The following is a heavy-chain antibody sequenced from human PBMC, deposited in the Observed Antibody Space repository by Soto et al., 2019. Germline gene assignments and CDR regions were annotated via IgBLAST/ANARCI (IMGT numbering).Heavy chain of an antibody. CDR2: LSGSGSNT. J-gene: IGHJ6*02. Sequence: EVQLLESEGGLVQPGRSLRLSCAASGFIFSDYAMSWVRQAPGKGLEWVSALSGSGSNTYYADSVKGRFTIPRDNVKNTVSLQMNNLTAEDTAVYYCAKGGVTRSYYYAMDVWGQGTTVTVSS. CDR3: AKGGVTRSYYYAMDV. V-gene: IGHV3-23*01. CDR1: GFIFSDYA.